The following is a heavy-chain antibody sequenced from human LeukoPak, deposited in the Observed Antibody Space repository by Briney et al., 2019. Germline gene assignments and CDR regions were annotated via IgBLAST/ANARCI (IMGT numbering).Heavy chain of an antibody. D-gene: IGHD2-2*01. CDR1: GYSFSSHW. J-gene: IGHJ6*02. CDR2: IYPGDSDT. CDR3: ARLGEIGYCSSTSCRENYYYYGMDV. V-gene: IGHV5-51*01. Sequence: PGESLKISCKGSGYSFSSHWIGWVRQMPGKGLEWMGIIYPGDSDTRYSPSFQGQVTISADKSLSTAYLQWSSLKASDTAMYYCARLGEIGYCSSTSCRENYYYYGMDVWGQGTTVTVSS.